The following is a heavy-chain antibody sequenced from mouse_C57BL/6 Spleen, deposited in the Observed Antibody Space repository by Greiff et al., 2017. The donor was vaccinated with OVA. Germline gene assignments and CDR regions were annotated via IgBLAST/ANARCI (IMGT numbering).Heavy chain of an antibody. CDR1: GYTFTSYG. Sequence: QVQLQQPGAELVMPGASVKLSCKASGYTFTSYGMHWVKQRPGQGLEWIGEIDPADSNNNYNEKFKGKSTLTVDKSSSTAYMQLSSLTSEDTAVYYCARHDSNLDDWGQGTTLTVSS. J-gene: IGHJ2*01. V-gene: IGHV1-69*01. CDR3: ARHDSNLDD. D-gene: IGHD2-5*01. CDR2: IDPADSNN.